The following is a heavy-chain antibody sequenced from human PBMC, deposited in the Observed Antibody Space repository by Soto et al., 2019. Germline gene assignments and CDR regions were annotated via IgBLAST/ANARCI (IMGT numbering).Heavy chain of an antibody. CDR2: ISSSSSTI. CDR1: GFTFSSYS. V-gene: IGHV3-48*02. CDR3: ARDTLYSSSWHDAFDI. D-gene: IGHD6-13*01. J-gene: IGHJ3*02. Sequence: EVQLVESGGGLVQPGGSLRLSCAASGFTFSSYSMNWVRQAPGKGLEWVSCISSSSSTIYYADSVKGRFTISRDNAKNSLYLQMNSLRDEDTAVYYCARDTLYSSSWHDAFDIWGQGTMVTVSS.